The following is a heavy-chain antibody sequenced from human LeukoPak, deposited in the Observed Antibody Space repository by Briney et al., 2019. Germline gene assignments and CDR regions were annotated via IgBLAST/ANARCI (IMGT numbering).Heavy chain of an antibody. Sequence: GGSLRLSCAASGFTFDDYAMHWARQAPGKGLEWVSGISWNSGSIGYADSVKGRFTISRDNSKNTLYLQMNSLRAEDTAVYYCAKDKYSSSWRWFDPWGQGTLVTVSS. CDR2: ISWNSGSI. CDR3: AKDKYSSSWRWFDP. D-gene: IGHD6-13*01. V-gene: IGHV3-9*01. CDR1: GFTFDDYA. J-gene: IGHJ5*02.